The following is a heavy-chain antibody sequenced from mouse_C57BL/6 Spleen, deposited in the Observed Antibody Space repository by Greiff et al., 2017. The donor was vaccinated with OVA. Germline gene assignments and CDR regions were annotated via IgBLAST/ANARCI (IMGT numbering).Heavy chain of an antibody. CDR1: GYAFSSSW. V-gene: IGHV1-82*01. CDR2: IYPGDGDT. CDR3: ARGGSYWYYFDY. J-gene: IGHJ2*01. Sequence: VQLQQSGPELVKPGASVKISCKASGYAFSSSWMNWVKQRPGKGLEWLGRIYPGDGDTTYNGKFKGKATLTADKSSSTAYMQLSSLTSEDSAVYFCARGGSYWYYFDYWGQGTTLTVSS. D-gene: IGHD1-1*02.